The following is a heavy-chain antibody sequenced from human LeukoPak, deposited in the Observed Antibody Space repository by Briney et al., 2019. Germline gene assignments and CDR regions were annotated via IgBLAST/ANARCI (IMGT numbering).Heavy chain of an antibody. Sequence: SETLSLTCTVSGGSISSYYWSWIRQPPGKGLEWIGYIYYSGSTNYNPSLKSRVTISVDTSKNQFSLKLSSVTAADTAVYYCARHIVVVLAAIDFHDAFDIWGQGTMVTVSS. CDR3: ARHIVVVLAAIDFHDAFDI. J-gene: IGHJ3*02. V-gene: IGHV4-59*08. CDR2: IYYSGST. D-gene: IGHD2-2*02. CDR1: GGSISSYY.